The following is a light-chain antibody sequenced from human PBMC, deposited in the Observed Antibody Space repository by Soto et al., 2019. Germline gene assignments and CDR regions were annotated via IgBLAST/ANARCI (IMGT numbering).Light chain of an antibody. CDR2: GAS. V-gene: IGKV3-20*01. CDR1: QSVSSSY. Sequence: EIVLTQSPGTLSLSPGETATLSCRASQSVSSSYVAWYQHKPGQAPRLLIYGASSRATGIPDRFSGSGSGTDFTLTISRLEPEDFAVYFCQQYGASPPTWTFGQGTKVEIK. CDR3: QQYGASPPTWT. J-gene: IGKJ1*01.